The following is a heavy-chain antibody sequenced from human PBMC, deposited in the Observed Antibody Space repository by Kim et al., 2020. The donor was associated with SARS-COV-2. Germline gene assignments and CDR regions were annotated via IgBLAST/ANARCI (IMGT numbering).Heavy chain of an antibody. CDR1: GGSISSSSYY. CDR3: ARSDIVVVPAAWD. V-gene: IGHV4-39*01. CDR2: IYYSGST. J-gene: IGHJ4*02. Sequence: SETLSLTCTVSGGSISSSSYYWGWIRQPPGKGLEWIGSIYYSGSTYYNPSLKSRVTISVDTSKNQFSLKLSSVTAADTAVYYCARSDIVVVPAAWDWGQGTLVTVSS. D-gene: IGHD2-2*01.